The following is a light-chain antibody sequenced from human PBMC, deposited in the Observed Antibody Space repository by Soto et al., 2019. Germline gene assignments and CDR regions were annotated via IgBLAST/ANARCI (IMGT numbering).Light chain of an antibody. CDR2: DAS. Sequence: DIQMTQSPSTLSASVGDRVTITCRASQSISSWLAWYQQKPGKAPKLLIYDASSLESGVPSRFSGSGSGTEFTLTISSLQPDDFATYYYQQYNSYSPPWTFGQGTKVEIK. CDR1: QSISSW. V-gene: IGKV1-5*01. J-gene: IGKJ1*01. CDR3: QQYNSYSPPWT.